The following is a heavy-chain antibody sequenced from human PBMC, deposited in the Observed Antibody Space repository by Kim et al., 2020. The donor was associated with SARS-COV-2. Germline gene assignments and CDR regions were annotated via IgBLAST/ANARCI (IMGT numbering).Heavy chain of an antibody. CDR2: IYYSGST. V-gene: IGHV4-39*07. CDR3: ARSGIRGVISVSGWFDP. J-gene: IGHJ5*02. CDR1: GGSISSSSYY. D-gene: IGHD3-10*01. Sequence: SETLSLTCTVSGGSISSSSYYWGWIRQPPGKGLEWIGSIYYSGSTYYNPSLKSRVTISVDTSKNQFSLKLSSVTAADTAVYYCARSGIRGVISVSGWFDP.